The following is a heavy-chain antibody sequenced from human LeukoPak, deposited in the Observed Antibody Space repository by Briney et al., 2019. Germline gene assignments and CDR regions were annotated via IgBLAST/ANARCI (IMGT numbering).Heavy chain of an antibody. CDR3: ARDWPTQYFDY. J-gene: IGHJ4*02. Sequence: GASVKVSCKASGYTFTSYAMHWVRQAPGQRLEWLGWINAGNGNTKYSQKFQGRVTITRDTSASTAYMELSSLRSEDTAVYYCARDWPTQYFDYWGQGTLVTVSS. V-gene: IGHV1-3*01. CDR2: INAGNGNT. D-gene: IGHD4-11*01. CDR1: GYTFTSYA.